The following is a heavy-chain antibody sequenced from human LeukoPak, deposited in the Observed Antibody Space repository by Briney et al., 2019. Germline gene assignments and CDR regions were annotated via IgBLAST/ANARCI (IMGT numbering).Heavy chain of an antibody. Sequence: GGSLRLSCAASGFTFSGYAMHWVRQAPGKGLEWVAVISYDGSNKYYADSVKGRFTISRDNSKNTLYLQMNSLRADDTAVFYCARDRGSSSFDYWGQGTLVTVSS. V-gene: IGHV3-30-3*01. CDR3: ARDRGSSSFDY. J-gene: IGHJ4*02. CDR2: ISYDGSNK. CDR1: GFTFSGYA. D-gene: IGHD6-6*01.